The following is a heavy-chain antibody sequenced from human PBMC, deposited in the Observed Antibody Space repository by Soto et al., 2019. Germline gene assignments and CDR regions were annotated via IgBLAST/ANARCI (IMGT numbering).Heavy chain of an antibody. Sequence: PGGSLRLSCAASGFTFSSYAMSWVRQAPGKGLEWVSAISGSGGSTYYADSVKGRFTISRDNSKNTLYLQMNSLRAEDTAVYYCAKDVADFWSGYDYYYYYYMDVWGKGTTVTVPS. CDR3: AKDVADFWSGYDYYYYYYMDV. J-gene: IGHJ6*03. V-gene: IGHV3-23*01. CDR2: ISGSGGST. D-gene: IGHD3-3*01. CDR1: GFTFSSYA.